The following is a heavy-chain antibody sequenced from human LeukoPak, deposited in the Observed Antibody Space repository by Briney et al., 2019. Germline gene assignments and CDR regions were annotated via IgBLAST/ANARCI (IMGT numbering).Heavy chain of an antibody. J-gene: IGHJ4*02. CDR2: INHSGST. D-gene: IGHD5-12*01. CDR3: ARDLYSGYGGYFDS. CDR1: GGSFSGYY. V-gene: IGHV4-34*01. Sequence: SETLSLTCAVYGGSFSGYYWSWIRQPPGKGLEWIGEINHSGSTNYNPSLKSRVTISVDTSKNQFSLKLSSVTAADMAVYLCARDLYSGYGGYFDSWGQGTLVTVSS.